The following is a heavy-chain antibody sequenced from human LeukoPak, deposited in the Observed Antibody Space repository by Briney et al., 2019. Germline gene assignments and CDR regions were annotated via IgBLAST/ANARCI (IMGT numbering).Heavy chain of an antibody. V-gene: IGHV1-58*01. CDR2: IVVGSGNT. Sequence: SVKVSCKASGFTFTSSAVQWVRQARGQRLEWIGLIVVGSGNTNYAQKFQERVTIPRDMSTTTAYMELSSLRSEDTAVYDCAAWGEVVPPLAPPDFQHWGQGTLVTVSS. J-gene: IGHJ1*01. D-gene: IGHD4-23*01. CDR3: AAWGEVVPPLAPPDFQH. CDR1: GFTFTSSA.